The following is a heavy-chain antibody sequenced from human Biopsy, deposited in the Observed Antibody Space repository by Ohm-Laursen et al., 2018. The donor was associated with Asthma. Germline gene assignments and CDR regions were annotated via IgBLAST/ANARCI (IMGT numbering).Heavy chain of an antibody. CDR3: ARGKTWGRSYYFDY. V-gene: IGHV3-30-3*01. J-gene: IGHJ4*02. D-gene: IGHD6-6*01. CDR2: IFFDGSNK. CDR1: GFTFHNYV. Sequence: LRLSCSASGFTFHNYVMHWVRQAPGKGLEWVAGIFFDGSNKYYADSVKGRFTISRDNSKDTLYLQVNSLRGDDTAVYYCARGKTWGRSYYFDYWGQGTLVTVSS.